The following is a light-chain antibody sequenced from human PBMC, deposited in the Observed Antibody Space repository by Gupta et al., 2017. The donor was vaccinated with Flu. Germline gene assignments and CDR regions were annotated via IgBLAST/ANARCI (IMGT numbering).Light chain of an antibody. CDR1: CSDVGGYNY. Sequence: ITNSETGTCSDVGGYNYVSWHQHPPGKAPHLMIYEVIKRPAGVSNRFSGSKAGTTASLTISGRQAEDEADYYCSSYTSSNALEFGGGTKLTVL. CDR2: EVI. CDR3: SSYTSSNALE. J-gene: IGLJ3*02. V-gene: IGLV2-14*01.